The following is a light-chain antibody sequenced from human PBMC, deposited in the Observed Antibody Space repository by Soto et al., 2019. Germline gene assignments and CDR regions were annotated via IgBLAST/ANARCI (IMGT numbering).Light chain of an antibody. V-gene: IGKV1-39*01. J-gene: IGKJ1*01. CDR3: QQNYRATPWT. Sequence: DIQMTQSPSSLSASVGDRITITCRASQSISRYLNWYQHKPGKAPKLLINAASSLERGVPSRFSGGGSGTDLTLNISSLQPDDIATYYCQQNYRATPWTFGQGTKVEVK. CDR2: AAS. CDR1: QSISRY.